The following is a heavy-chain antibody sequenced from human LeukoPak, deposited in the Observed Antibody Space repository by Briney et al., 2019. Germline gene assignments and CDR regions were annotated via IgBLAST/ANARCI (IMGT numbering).Heavy chain of an antibody. CDR1: GFTFTTYW. V-gene: IGHV3-74*01. CDR2: IESDGTST. J-gene: IGHJ3*01. Sequence: GGSLRLSCAASGFTFTTYWMHWFRQAPGKGLVWVSRIESDGTSTTYADSVKGRFTISRDNAKNTLYLQMNSLRAEATAVCYCARDQYSSTWYLGAFDVWRQGRMVCVSS. D-gene: IGHD6-13*01. CDR3: ARDQYSSTWYLGAFDV.